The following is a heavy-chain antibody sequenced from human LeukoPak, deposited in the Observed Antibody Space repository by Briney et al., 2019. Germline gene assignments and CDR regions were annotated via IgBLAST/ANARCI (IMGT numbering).Heavy chain of an antibody. CDR3: ARALRFLEWLGFDY. Sequence: SQTLSLTCTVSGGSISSGGNYWSWLRQLPGKGLEWIGYIYYVGNTNYNPSLKSRVTISVDTSKNQFSLKLSSVTAADTAVYYCARALRFLEWLGFDYWGQGTLVTVSS. D-gene: IGHD3-3*01. V-gene: IGHV4-31*03. J-gene: IGHJ4*02. CDR2: IYYVGNT. CDR1: GGSISSGGNY.